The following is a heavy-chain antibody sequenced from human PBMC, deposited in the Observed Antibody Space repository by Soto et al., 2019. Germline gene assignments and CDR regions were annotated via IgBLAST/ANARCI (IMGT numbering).Heavy chain of an antibody. CDR2: IYYSGST. CDR3: ARVVGTWNYGWFDP. Sequence: QVQLQESGPGLVKPSETLSLTCTVSGGSVSSGSYYWSWIRQPPGKGLEWIGYIYYSGSTNYNPSLKSRVTISVDTSKNQFSLKLSSVTAADTAVYYCARVVGTWNYGWFDPWGQGTLVTVSS. V-gene: IGHV4-61*01. CDR1: GGSVSSGSYY. D-gene: IGHD1-7*01. J-gene: IGHJ5*02.